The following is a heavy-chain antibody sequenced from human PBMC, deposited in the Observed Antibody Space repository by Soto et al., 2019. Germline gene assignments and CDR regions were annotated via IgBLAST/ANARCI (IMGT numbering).Heavy chain of an antibody. D-gene: IGHD3-22*01. CDR3: ARDLGRDYYDSSGYSSVFGAFDY. CDR2: ISYDGSNK. Sequence: GGSLRLSCAASGFTFSSYSMHWVRQDPGKGLEWVAVISYDGSNKYYADSVKGRFTISRDNSKNTLYLQMNSLRAEDTAVYYCARDLGRDYYDSSGYSSVFGAFDYWGQGTLVTVSS. J-gene: IGHJ4*02. V-gene: IGHV3-30-3*01. CDR1: GFTFSSYS.